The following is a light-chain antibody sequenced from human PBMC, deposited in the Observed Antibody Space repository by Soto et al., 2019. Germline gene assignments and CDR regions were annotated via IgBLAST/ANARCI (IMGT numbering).Light chain of an antibody. CDR3: TSYAGNNIWV. Sequence: QSVLTQPPSASGSPGQSVTISCTGTSSDVGAYNYVSWYQQYPGKAPKLMIYEVSKRPSGVPDRFSGSKSGKTASLTVSGLQPEDEAYYYCTSYAGNNIWVFGGGTKVTVL. J-gene: IGLJ3*02. CDR2: EVS. CDR1: SSDVGAYNY. V-gene: IGLV2-8*01.